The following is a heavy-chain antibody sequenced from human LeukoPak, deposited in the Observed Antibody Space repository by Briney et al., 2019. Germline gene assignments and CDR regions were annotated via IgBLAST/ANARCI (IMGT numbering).Heavy chain of an antibody. CDR1: GGSISSGSYY. CDR2: VYSSGST. D-gene: IGHD5-18*01. Sequence: ASETLSLTCTVSGGSISSGSYYWSWIRQPAGKGLEWIGRVYSSGSTDYNPSLKSRLSISVDTSKNQFSLKLTSVTAADTAVYYCARTTEGGYTYGYFYYYYMDVWGKGTTVTVSS. CDR3: ARTTEGGYTYGYFYYYYMDV. V-gene: IGHV4-61*10. J-gene: IGHJ6*03.